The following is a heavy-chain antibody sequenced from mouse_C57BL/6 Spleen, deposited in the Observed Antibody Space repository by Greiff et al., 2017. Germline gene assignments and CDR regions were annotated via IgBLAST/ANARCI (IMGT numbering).Heavy chain of an antibody. Sequence: VQLQQPGAELVKPGASVKVSCKASGYTFTSYWMHWVKQRPGQGLEWIGRIHPSDSDPTYNQKFKGKATLTVDKSSSTAYMQLSSLTSEDSAVYFCASPIYYGYDAYAMDYWGQGTSVTVSS. CDR2: IHPSDSDP. CDR3: ASPIYYGYDAYAMDY. V-gene: IGHV1-74*01. J-gene: IGHJ4*01. D-gene: IGHD2-2*01. CDR1: GYTFTSYW.